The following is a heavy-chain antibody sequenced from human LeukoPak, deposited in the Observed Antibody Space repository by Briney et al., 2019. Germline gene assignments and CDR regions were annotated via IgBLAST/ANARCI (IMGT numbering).Heavy chain of an antibody. V-gene: IGHV3-30*04. J-gene: IGHJ4*02. CDR2: ISYDGSNK. CDR3: ARELSNYDILTEPADY. D-gene: IGHD3-9*01. Sequence: GGSLRLSCAASGFTFSSYAMHRVRQAPGKGLEWVAVISYDGSNKYYADSVKGRFTISRDNSKNTLYLQMNSLRAEDTAVYYCARELSNYDILTEPADYWGQGTLVTVSS. CDR1: GFTFSSYA.